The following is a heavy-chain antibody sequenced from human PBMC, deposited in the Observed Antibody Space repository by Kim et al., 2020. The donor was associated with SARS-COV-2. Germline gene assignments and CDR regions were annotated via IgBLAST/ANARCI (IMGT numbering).Heavy chain of an antibody. D-gene: IGHD3-22*01. J-gene: IGHJ5*02. CDR1: GFTFSSYG. Sequence: GGSLRLSCAASGFTFSSYGMHWVRQAPGKGLEWVAVIWYDGSNKYYADSVKGRFTISRDNSKNTLYLQMNSLRAEDTAVYYCARDTVRVTDYYDSSGYYNWFDPWGQGTLVTVSS. CDR2: IWYDGSNK. V-gene: IGHV3-33*01. CDR3: ARDTVRVTDYYDSSGYYNWFDP.